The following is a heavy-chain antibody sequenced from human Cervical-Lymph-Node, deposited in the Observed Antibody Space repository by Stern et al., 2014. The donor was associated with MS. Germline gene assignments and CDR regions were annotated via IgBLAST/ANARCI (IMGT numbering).Heavy chain of an antibody. CDR3: AGGDSVSLFYLDY. CDR1: GDSFSSSSYF. CDR2: LSYDGST. Sequence: QLQLQESGPGLVKPSETLSLRCSVSGDSFSSSSYFWGWVRQAPEKGLEWIGILSYDGSTDYNPTPKSRFSLSVDISKNHFSLKVTSVTAADTAVYYCAGGDSVSLFYLDYWGQGTPVTVSS. D-gene: IGHD5/OR15-5a*01. V-gene: IGHV4-39*02. J-gene: IGHJ4*02.